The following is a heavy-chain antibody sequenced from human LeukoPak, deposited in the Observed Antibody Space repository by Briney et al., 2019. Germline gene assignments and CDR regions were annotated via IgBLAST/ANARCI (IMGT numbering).Heavy chain of an antibody. V-gene: IGHV4-39*07. D-gene: IGHD3-3*01. CDR2: IYYSGST. CDR3: ARVWRGVPPDPGYYYYYMDV. Sequence: SETLSLTCTVSGGSISSSSYYWGWIRQPPGKGLEWIGSIYYSGSTYYNPSLKSRVTISVDTSKNQFSLKLSSVTAADTAVYYCARVWRGVPPDPGYYYYYMDVWAKGTTVTVSS. CDR1: GGSISSSSYY. J-gene: IGHJ6*03.